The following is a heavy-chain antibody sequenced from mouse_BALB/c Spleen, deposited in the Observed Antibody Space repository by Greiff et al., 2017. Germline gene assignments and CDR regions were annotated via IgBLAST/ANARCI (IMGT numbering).Heavy chain of an antibody. D-gene: IGHD2-4*01. CDR1: GFTFSNYW. V-gene: IGHV6-6*02. CDR2: IRLKSNNYAT. CDR3: TRMITTDYYAMDD. J-gene: IGHJ4*01. Sequence: EVKLEESGGGLVQPGGSMKLSCVASGFTFSNYWMNWVRQSPEKGLEWVAEIRLKSNNYATHYAESVKGRFTISRDDSKSSVYLQMNNLRAEDTGIYYCTRMITTDYYAMDDWGQGTSVTVSS.